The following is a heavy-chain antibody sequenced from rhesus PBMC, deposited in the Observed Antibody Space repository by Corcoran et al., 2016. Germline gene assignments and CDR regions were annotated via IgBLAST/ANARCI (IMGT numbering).Heavy chain of an antibody. J-gene: IGHJ4*01. D-gene: IGHD5-42*01. CDR1: GASISSNY. V-gene: IGHV4S6*01. Sequence: QVQLQESGPGLVKPSETLPLTCTVSGASISSNYWSWIRQFPGKGLEWIGYINGSSGSTSYNPSLKRRVTISKDTSKNQFSLKLSSVTAADTALYYCATRDTIFDYWGQGVLVTVSS. CDR3: ATRDTIFDY. CDR2: INGSSGST.